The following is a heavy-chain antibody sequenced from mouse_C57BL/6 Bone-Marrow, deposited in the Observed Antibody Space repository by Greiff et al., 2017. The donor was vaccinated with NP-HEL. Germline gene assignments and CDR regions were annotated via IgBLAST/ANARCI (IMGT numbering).Heavy chain of an antibody. Sequence: QVQLQQSGAELVRPGTSVKVSCKASGYAFTNYLIEWVKQRPGQGLEWIGVINPGSGGTNYNEKFKGKATLTADNSSSTAYMQLSSLTSEDSAVYFCARREAYWGQGTLVTVSA. CDR3: ARREAY. CDR1: GYAFTNYL. V-gene: IGHV1-54*01. J-gene: IGHJ3*01. CDR2: INPGSGGT.